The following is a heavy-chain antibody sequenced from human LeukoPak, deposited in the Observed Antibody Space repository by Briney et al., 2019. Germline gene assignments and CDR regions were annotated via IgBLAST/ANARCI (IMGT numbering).Heavy chain of an antibody. V-gene: IGHV4-31*03. J-gene: IGHJ4*02. CDR2: IYYSGST. Sequence: SETLSLTCTVSGGSISSGGYYWSWIRQHPGKGLEWIGYIYYSGSTNYNPSLKSRVTISVDTSKNQFSLKLSSVTAADTAVYYCARGEGVVVPAARGYYFDYWGQGTLVTVSS. D-gene: IGHD2-2*01. CDR3: ARGEGVVVPAARGYYFDY. CDR1: GGSISSGGYY.